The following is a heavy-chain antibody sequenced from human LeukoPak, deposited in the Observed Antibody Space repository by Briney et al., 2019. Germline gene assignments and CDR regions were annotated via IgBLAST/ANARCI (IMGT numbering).Heavy chain of an antibody. Sequence: GGSLRLSCAASGFNVSDNYMNWVRQAPGKGLEWVSVIYYGNSGSTYYADSVKGRFTISRDSSKNTLYLHMNSLRAEDTAVYYCARELEFSRYWYFDLWGRGTLVSVSS. D-gene: IGHD3-3*02. CDR3: ARELEFSRYWYFDL. CDR2: IYYGNSGST. J-gene: IGHJ2*01. V-gene: IGHV3-53*01. CDR1: GFNVSDNY.